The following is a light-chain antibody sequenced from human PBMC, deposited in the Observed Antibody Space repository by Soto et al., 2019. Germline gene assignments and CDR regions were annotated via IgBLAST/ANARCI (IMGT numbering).Light chain of an antibody. CDR2: EVS. Sequence: QSALTQPASVSGSPGQSITISCTGTSSDVGGYNYVSWYQQYPGKTPKLMISEVSNRPSGVSSRFSGSKSGNTASLTSSGRQAEDEADYYCSSYTSTTTSVLFGGGTKLTVL. J-gene: IGLJ2*01. CDR3: SSYTSTTTSVL. CDR1: SSDVGGYNY. V-gene: IGLV2-14*01.